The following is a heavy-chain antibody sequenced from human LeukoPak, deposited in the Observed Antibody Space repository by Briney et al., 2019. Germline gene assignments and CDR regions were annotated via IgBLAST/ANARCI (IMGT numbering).Heavy chain of an antibody. D-gene: IGHD6-19*01. J-gene: IGHJ4*02. CDR2: ISGSGGST. V-gene: IGHV3-23*01. CDR3: ATDLELGSGWYGGYDY. Sequence: PGGSLRLSCAAAGFTLGSYAMSWVRQAPGKGLEWVSAISGSGGSTYYADSVKGRFSISRDNSKNTLYLQMNSLRAEDTAVYYCATDLELGSGWYGGYDYWGQGTLVTVSS. CDR1: GFTLGSYA.